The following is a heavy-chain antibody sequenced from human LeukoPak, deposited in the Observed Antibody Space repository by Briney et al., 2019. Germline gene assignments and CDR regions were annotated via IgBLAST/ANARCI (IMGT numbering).Heavy chain of an antibody. Sequence: PGGSLRLSCAASGFTFSSYAMQWVRQAPGKGLEYVSAISSNGGSTYYANSVKGRFTISRDNSKNTLYLQMGSLRAEDTAVYYCARGVRDGYSFGFYFDYWGQGALVTVSS. CDR2: ISSNGGST. CDR1: GFTFSSYA. J-gene: IGHJ4*02. CDR3: ARGVRDGYSFGFYFDY. V-gene: IGHV3-64*01. D-gene: IGHD5-12*01.